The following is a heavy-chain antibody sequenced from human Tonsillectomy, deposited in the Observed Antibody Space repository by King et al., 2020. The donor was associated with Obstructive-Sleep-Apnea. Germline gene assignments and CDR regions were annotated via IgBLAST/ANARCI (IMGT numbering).Heavy chain of an antibody. CDR2: INPTGGST. Sequence: VQLVESGAEVKKPGASVKVSCKASGYTFTNYYIHWVRQAPGQGLEWVGIINPTGGSTTYAQKFQGRVTVTRDTSTSTVYMELSSLRSEDTAMYYCARVLKYWGQGTLVTVSS. D-gene: IGHD2/OR15-2a*01. CDR3: ARVLKY. J-gene: IGHJ4*02. V-gene: IGHV1-46*01. CDR1: GYTFTNYY.